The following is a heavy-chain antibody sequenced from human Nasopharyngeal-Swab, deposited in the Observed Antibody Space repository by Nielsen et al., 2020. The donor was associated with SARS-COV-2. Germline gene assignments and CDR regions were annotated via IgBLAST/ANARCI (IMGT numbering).Heavy chain of an antibody. CDR3: ARVVDCGGDCYIPNDAFDI. Sequence: WIRQPPGKGLEWIGEINHSGSTNYNPPLKSRVTISVDTSKNQFSLKLSSVTAADTAVYYCARVVDCGGDCYIPNDAFDIWGQGTMVTVSS. D-gene: IGHD2-21*01. V-gene: IGHV4-34*01. CDR2: INHSGST. J-gene: IGHJ3*02.